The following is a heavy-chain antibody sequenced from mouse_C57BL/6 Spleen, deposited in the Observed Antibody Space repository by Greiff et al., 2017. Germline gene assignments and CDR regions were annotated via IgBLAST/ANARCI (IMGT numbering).Heavy chain of an antibody. CDR2: LWSGGST. Sequence: VKLVESGPGLVQPSQSLSITCTVSGFSLTSYGVHWVRQSPGKGLEWLGVLWSGGSTDYNAAFISRLSISKDNSKSQVFFKMNSLQADDTAIYYCARGLYGNEDFDVWGTGTTVTVSS. J-gene: IGHJ1*03. CDR1: GFSLTSYG. CDR3: ARGLYGNEDFDV. D-gene: IGHD2-1*01. V-gene: IGHV2-2*01.